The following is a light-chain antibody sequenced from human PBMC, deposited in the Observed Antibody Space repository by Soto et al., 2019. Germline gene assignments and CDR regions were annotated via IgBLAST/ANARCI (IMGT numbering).Light chain of an antibody. CDR1: SSDVGGHKY. V-gene: IGLV2-14*01. CDR3: NSYTSSSTWV. Sequence: QSVLTQPASVSGSPGQSITISCTGTSSDVGGHKYVSWYQQHPGKAPKLMIYEVSRRPSGVSHRFSGSKSGNTASLTISGLQAEDEDDYYCNSYTSSSTWVFGGGTKLTVL. J-gene: IGLJ3*02. CDR2: EVS.